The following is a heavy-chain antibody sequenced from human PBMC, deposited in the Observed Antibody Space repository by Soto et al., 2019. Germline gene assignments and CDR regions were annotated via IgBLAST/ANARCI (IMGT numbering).Heavy chain of an antibody. V-gene: IGHV1-46*01. D-gene: IGHD2-21*02. J-gene: IGHJ4*02. CDR2: INPSSGAT. CDR1: GYNFIAYY. Sequence: QVQLVQSGAEVKKPGSSVKPSCKASGYNFIAYYIYWVRQAPGQGPEWMGMINPSSGATNYAQKFQGRVTVTRDTSTSTAYLELSSLRSEDAAVYYCAKYCGGDCRHFDAWGQGTLVTVSS. CDR3: AKYCGGDCRHFDA.